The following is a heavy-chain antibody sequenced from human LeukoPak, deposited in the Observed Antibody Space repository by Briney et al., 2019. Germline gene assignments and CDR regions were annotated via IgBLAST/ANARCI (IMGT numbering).Heavy chain of an antibody. CDR2: IFFTGNT. CDR1: GGSISSYY. Sequence: SETLSLTYTVSGGSISSYYWSWIRQPPGEALQWIGYIFFTGNTNYNPSLRSRVTISIDTSKNQFSLKLTSVTAADTAVYYCARHSGHSSTNDAFDIWGQGTMVIVSS. V-gene: IGHV4-59*01. CDR3: ARHSGHSSTNDAFDI. J-gene: IGHJ3*02. D-gene: IGHD6-13*01.